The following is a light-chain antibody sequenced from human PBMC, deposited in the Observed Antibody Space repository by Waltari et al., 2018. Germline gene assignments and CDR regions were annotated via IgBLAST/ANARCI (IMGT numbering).Light chain of an antibody. J-gene: IGKJ1*01. CDR3: QQYGSSPWT. V-gene: IGKV3-20*01. CDR2: GAS. CDR1: RSVDSSF. Sequence: DIVLTQSPGTLSLSPGERVTLSCRASRSVDSSFLAWYQQKPGQAPRLLIYGASSGAAGIPDRFSGSGSGTDFTLTIRRLEPEDFAVYYCQQYGSSPWTFGQGTKVEF.